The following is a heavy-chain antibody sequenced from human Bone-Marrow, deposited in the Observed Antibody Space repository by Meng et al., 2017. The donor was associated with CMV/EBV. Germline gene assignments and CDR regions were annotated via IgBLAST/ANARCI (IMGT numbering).Heavy chain of an antibody. CDR2: ISSSSSYI. CDR3: ARERGYCSSTSCYSEGFDY. Sequence: LSLTCAASEFTFSSYSMNWVRQAPGKGLEWVSSISSSSSYIYYADSVKGRFTISRDNAKNSLYLQMNSLRAEDTAVYYCARERGYCSSTSCYSEGFDYWGQGTLVTVSS. V-gene: IGHV3-21*01. J-gene: IGHJ4*02. CDR1: EFTFSSYS. D-gene: IGHD2-2*01.